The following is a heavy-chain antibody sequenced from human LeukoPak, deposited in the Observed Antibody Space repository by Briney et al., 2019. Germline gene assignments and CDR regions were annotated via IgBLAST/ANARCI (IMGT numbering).Heavy chain of an antibody. Sequence: PSETLSLTCAVYGGSFSGYYWSWIRQPPGKGLEWIGEINHSGSTNYNPSLKSRVTISVDTSKNQFSLKLSSVTAADTAVYYCASIPGGEEMATIPDYWGQGTLVTVSS. V-gene: IGHV4-34*01. CDR3: ASIPGGEEMATIPDY. CDR1: GGSFSGYY. D-gene: IGHD5-24*01. J-gene: IGHJ4*02. CDR2: INHSGST.